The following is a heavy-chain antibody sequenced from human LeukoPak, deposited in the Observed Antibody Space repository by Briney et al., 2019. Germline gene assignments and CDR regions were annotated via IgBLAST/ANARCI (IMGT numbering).Heavy chain of an antibody. Sequence: ASVKVSCKASGYTFTTYPINWVRQAPGQGLEWMGWIDTNTGSPTYAQGLTGRFVFSLDTSVSTAFLQISSLKAEDTAIYYCARGGSRYYTSGTVDYWGQGTLVTVSS. CDR1: GYTFTTYP. CDR3: ARGGSRYYTSGTVDY. D-gene: IGHD3-3*01. V-gene: IGHV7-4-1*02. J-gene: IGHJ4*02. CDR2: IDTNTGSP.